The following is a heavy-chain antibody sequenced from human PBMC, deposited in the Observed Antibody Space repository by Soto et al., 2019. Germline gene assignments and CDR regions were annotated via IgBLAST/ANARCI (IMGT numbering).Heavy chain of an antibody. Sequence: ASVKVSCKASGYTFTSYGISWVRQAPGQGLEWMGWISAYNGNTNYAQKFQGWVTMTRDTSISTAYMELSRLRSDDTAVYYCARGNSDYGFDYWGQGTLVTVSS. CDR1: GYTFTSYG. D-gene: IGHD4-17*01. J-gene: IGHJ4*02. V-gene: IGHV1-18*01. CDR3: ARGNSDYGFDY. CDR2: ISAYNGNT.